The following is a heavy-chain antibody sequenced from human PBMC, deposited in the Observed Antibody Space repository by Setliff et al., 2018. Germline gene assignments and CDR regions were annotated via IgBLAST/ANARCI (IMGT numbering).Heavy chain of an antibody. CDR1: GASVTSFDYY. D-gene: IGHD3-10*01. CDR3: ARLSWDGLRYYGLDV. J-gene: IGHJ6*02. CDR2: IQKSGSA. Sequence: PSETLSLTCTVSGASVTSFDYYWSWIRQPPGKGLECIGYIQKSGSANYNPSLMSRVTISVDTSRNQFSLKLRSVTAADTAVYYCARLSWDGLRYYGLDVWGQGATVTVSS. V-gene: IGHV4-61*08.